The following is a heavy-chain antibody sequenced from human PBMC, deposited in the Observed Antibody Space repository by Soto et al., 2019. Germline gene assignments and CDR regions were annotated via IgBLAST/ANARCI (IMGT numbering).Heavy chain of an antibody. V-gene: IGHV4-39*01. CDR3: ARHYSSGSRNWFDP. CDR1: GYSVSSSDYY. J-gene: IGHJ5*02. Sequence: SETLSLTCSVSGYSVSSSDYYWAWIRQPPGKGLEWIGSMLYSGLTYYNPSLRSRVTISVDTSKNQFSLKLSSVTAADTAVFYCARHYSSGSRNWFDPWGQGTLVTVSS. D-gene: IGHD6-19*01. CDR2: MLYSGLT.